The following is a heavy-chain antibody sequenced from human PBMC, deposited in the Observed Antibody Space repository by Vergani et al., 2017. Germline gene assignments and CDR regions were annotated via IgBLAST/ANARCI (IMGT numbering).Heavy chain of an antibody. CDR3: AKASGGRDGYNFGD. Sequence: EVQLVESGGVVVQPGGSLRLSCAASGFTFDDYTMHWVRQAPGKGLEWVSLISWDGGSTYYADSVKGRFTISRDNSKNSLYLQMNSLRTEDTALYYCAKASGGRDGYNFGDWGQETLVTVSS. D-gene: IGHD5-24*01. V-gene: IGHV3-43*01. CDR2: ISWDGGST. J-gene: IGHJ4*02. CDR1: GFTFDDYT.